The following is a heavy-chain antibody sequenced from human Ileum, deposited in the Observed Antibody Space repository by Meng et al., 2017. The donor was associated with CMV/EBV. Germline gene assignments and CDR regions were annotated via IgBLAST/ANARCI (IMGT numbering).Heavy chain of an antibody. Sequence: GESLKISCAASRFTFSSYWMHWVRQAPGKGLVWVSRINTDGSTTTYADPVKGRFTISRDNAKNTLYLQMNSLRVEDTAVYYCARGYSGTYRVDYWGQGTLVTSPQ. CDR1: RFTFSSYW. CDR3: ARGYSGTYRVDY. V-gene: IGHV3-74*01. J-gene: IGHJ4*02. CDR2: INTDGSTT. D-gene: IGHD1-26*01.